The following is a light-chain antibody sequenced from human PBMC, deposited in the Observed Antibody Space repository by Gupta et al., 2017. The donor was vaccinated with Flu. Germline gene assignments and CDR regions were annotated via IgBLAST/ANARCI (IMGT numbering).Light chain of an antibody. Sequence: DIQLTQSPSSLSASVGDRVTITCRASQGISSYLAWYQQKPGKAPKLLIYAASTLQRGVPSRFSGSGSGTEFTLTISSLQPEDVATYYCQQLNSYSALTFGGGTKVEIK. J-gene: IGKJ4*01. CDR2: AAS. CDR1: QGISSY. V-gene: IGKV1-9*01. CDR3: QQLNSYSALT.